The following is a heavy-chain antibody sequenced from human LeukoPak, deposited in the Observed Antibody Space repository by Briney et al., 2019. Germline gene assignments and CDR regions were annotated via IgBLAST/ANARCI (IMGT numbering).Heavy chain of an antibody. CDR1: GGSISGFY. V-gene: IGHV4-59*01. CDR2: IYYTGTT. J-gene: IGHJ5*02. CDR3: ARVGLWFGLDP. Sequence: SETLSLTCTVSGGSISGFYWSWIRQPPGKGLEWIGYIYYTGTTNYSPSLKSRVTISVDTSKNHFSLRLSSVTAADTAVYYCARVGLWFGLDPWGQGTLVTVSS. D-gene: IGHD3-10*01.